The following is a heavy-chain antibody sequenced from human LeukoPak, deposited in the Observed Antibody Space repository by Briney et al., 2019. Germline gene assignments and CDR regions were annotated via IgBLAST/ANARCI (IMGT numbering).Heavy chain of an antibody. V-gene: IGHV4-31*03. D-gene: IGHD4-23*01. Sequence: SETLSLTCTVSGGSISSGGYYWCWIRQHPGKGLEWIGCIYYSGSTYYNPSLKSRVTISVDTSKNQFSLKLSSVTAADTAVYYCARQGRGYGGNSDYWGQGTLVTVSS. CDR2: IYYSGST. CDR1: GGSISSGGYY. J-gene: IGHJ4*02. CDR3: ARQGRGYGGNSDY.